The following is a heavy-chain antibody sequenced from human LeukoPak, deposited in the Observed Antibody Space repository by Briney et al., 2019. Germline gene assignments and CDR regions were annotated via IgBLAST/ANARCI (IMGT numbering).Heavy chain of an antibody. D-gene: IGHD3-3*01. CDR2: IIPIFGTA. J-gene: IGHJ4*02. Sequence: ASVKVSCKASGGTFSSYAISWVRQAPGQGLEWMGGIIPIFGTANYAQKFQGRVTITADESTSTAYMELSSLRSEDTAVYYCARDGIRRMTIFGVVSSGFDYWGQGTLVTVSS. CDR3: ARDGIRRMTIFGVVSSGFDY. V-gene: IGHV1-69*13. CDR1: GGTFSSYA.